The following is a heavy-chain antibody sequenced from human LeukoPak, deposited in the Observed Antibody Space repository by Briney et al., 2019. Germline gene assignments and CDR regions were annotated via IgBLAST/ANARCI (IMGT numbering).Heavy chain of an antibody. CDR3: ASEQTTSGGRRFDS. D-gene: IGHD1-26*01. V-gene: IGHV4-4*07. J-gene: IGHJ4*02. CDR1: GGSITDSF. CDR2: IYSSGIT. Sequence: SETLSLTCTVSGGSITDSFWAWIRQPAGKGLEWIGRIYSSGITNCSPSLKSRVTMSVDTSKNQFSLNLTSVTAADTAVYFCASEQTTSGGRRFDSWGQGTLVIVSS.